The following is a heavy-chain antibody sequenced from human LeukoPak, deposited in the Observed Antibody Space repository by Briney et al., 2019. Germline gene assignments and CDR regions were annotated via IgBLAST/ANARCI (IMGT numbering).Heavy chain of an antibody. CDR2: IKSKTDGGTT. Sequence: GGSLRLSCAAPGFTFSNAWMSWVRQAPGKGLEWVGRIKSKTDGGTTDYAAPVKGRFTISRDDSKNTLYLQMNSLKTEDTAAYYCTTDPSYFLRYFDWLLPPGDYWGQGTLVTVSS. CDR1: GFTFSNAW. D-gene: IGHD3-9*01. V-gene: IGHV3-15*01. CDR3: TTDPSYFLRYFDWLLPPGDY. J-gene: IGHJ4*02.